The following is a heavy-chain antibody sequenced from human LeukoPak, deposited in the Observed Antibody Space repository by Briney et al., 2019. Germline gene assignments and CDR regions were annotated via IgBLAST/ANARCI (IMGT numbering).Heavy chain of an antibody. J-gene: IGHJ6*03. D-gene: IGHD2-2*01. CDR2: ISGSDVST. V-gene: IGHV3-23*01. Sequence: GGSLRLSCAASGFTFNTYAMSWVRQAPGKGLEWVSTISGSDVSTYYADSVKGRFTTSRDNSKNTLYLQMNSLRAEDTAVYYCAKGYCSSSICYDYYYMDVWGRGTTVTVSS. CDR1: GFTFNTYA. CDR3: AKGYCSSSICYDYYYMDV.